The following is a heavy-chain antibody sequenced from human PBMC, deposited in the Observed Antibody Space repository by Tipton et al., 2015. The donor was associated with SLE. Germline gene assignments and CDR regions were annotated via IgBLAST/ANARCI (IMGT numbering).Heavy chain of an antibody. D-gene: IGHD1-14*01. CDR1: GYTFTGYY. Sequence: QSGAEVKKPGASVKVSCKASGYTFTGYYMHWVRQAPGQGLEWMGWISAYNGNTNYAQKLQGRVTMTTDTSTSTAYMELRSLRSDDTAVYYCARLVYVWYFDLWGRGTLVTVSS. J-gene: IGHJ2*01. CDR3: ARLVYVWYFDL. CDR2: ISAYNGNT. V-gene: IGHV1-18*04.